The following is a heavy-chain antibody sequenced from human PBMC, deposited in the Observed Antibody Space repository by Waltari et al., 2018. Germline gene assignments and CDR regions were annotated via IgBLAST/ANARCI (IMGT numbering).Heavy chain of an antibody. Sequence: QVQLQESGPGLVKPSETLSLTCTVSGGSISSYYWSWIRQPPGKGLEWIGYIYTSGSTHYNPALKSRVTISVDTSKNQCSLKLSSGTAADTAVYYCARGGLRGIAAAGRFDYWGQGTLVTVSS. CDR3: ARGGLRGIAAAGRFDY. D-gene: IGHD6-13*01. CDR1: GGSISSYY. CDR2: IYTSGST. J-gene: IGHJ4*02. V-gene: IGHV4-4*09.